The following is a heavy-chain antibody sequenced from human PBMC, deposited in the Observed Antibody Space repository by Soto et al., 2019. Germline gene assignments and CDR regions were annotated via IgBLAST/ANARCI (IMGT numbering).Heavy chain of an antibody. CDR3: ARGMAVAGHYFDS. Sequence: SETLSLTCAVYGGSFSGYYWSWIRQPPGNGLEWIGEINHSGSTNYNSSLKSRVTISVDMSKNQFSLMLSSVTAADTAVYYCARGMAVAGHYFDSWGRGTLVTVSS. V-gene: IGHV4-34*01. D-gene: IGHD6-19*01. CDR1: GGSFSGYY. J-gene: IGHJ4*02. CDR2: INHSGST.